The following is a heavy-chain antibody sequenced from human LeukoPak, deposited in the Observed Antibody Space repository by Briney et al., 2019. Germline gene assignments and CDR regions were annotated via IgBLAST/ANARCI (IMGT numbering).Heavy chain of an antibody. J-gene: IGHJ6*03. Sequence: GGSLRLSCAGSGFTFSSYWMSWVRQAPGKGLEWVANIKQDGSEKYYVDSVKGRFTISRDNAKDSLYLQMNSLRVEDTAVYYRAIRAAPPYYHYYDMDVWGKGTTVTVSS. V-gene: IGHV3-7*01. CDR1: GFTFSSYW. D-gene: IGHD3-10*01. CDR3: AIRAAPPYYHYYDMDV. CDR2: IKQDGSEK.